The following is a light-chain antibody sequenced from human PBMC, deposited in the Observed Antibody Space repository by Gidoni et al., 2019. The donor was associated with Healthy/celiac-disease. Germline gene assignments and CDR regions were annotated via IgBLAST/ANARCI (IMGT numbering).Light chain of an antibody. CDR2: GAS. Sequence: IYGASTRATGIPARFSGSGSGTEFTLTSSSLQSDDFAVYYCQQYNNWPPKYTFXHXTKLEIK. V-gene: IGKV3-15*01. J-gene: IGKJ2*01. CDR3: QQYNNWPPKYT.